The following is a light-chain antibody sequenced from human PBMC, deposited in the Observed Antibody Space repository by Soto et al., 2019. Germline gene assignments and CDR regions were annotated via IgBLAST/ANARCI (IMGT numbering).Light chain of an antibody. CDR3: SSYIINSTLVI. J-gene: IGLJ2*01. CDR2: EVS. V-gene: IGLV2-14*01. CDR1: SGDVGTYNY. Sequence: QSALTQPASVSGSPGQSITISCTGTSGDVGTYNYVSWYQQHPGKAPNLMIYEVSNRPSGISNRFSGSKSGNTASLTISGLQAEDGADYYCSSYIINSTLVIFGGGTKLTVL.